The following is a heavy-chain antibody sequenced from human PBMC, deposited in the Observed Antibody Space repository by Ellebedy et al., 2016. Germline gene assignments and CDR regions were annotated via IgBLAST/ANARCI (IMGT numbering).Heavy chain of an antibody. CDR3: ARGLQARIDY. CDR1: GSSISSGYY. J-gene: IGHJ4*02. D-gene: IGHD4-11*01. V-gene: IGHV4-38-2*02. CDR2: INHSGST. Sequence: SETLSLXXTASGSSISSGYYWGWIRQPPGKGLEWIGEINHSGSTNYNPSLKSRVTISVDTSKNQFSLKLSSVTAADTAVYYCARGLQARIDYWGQGTLVTVSS.